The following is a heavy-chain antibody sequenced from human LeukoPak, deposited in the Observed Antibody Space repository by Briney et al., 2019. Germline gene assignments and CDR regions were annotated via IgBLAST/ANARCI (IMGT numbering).Heavy chain of an antibody. V-gene: IGHV4-39*01. Sequence: PSETLSLTCTVSGGSISSSSYYWGWIRQPPGKGLEWIVEINHSGSTNYNPSLKSRLTISVDTSKNQFSLKLSSVTAADTAVYYCARHNYDSTSFDIWGQETMVTVSS. CDR1: GGSISSSSYY. D-gene: IGHD3-22*01. J-gene: IGHJ3*02. CDR2: INHSGST. CDR3: ARHNYDSTSFDI.